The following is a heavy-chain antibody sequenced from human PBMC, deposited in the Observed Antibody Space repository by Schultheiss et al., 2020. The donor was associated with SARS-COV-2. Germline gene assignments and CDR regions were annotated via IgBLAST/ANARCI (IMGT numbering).Heavy chain of an antibody. Sequence: SETLSLTCTVSGGSIGSGNYYWSWIRQAPGKGLEWIGYISYTGSPSYNPSLKSRVSISIDTSKNQFSLKLGSVTAADTAVYFCARATRVESLFSVRGGSFDFWGRGALVTVSS. D-gene: IGHD5-24*01. CDR1: GGSIGSGNYY. CDR2: ISYTGSP. CDR3: ARATRVESLFSVRGGSFDF. V-gene: IGHV4-61*01. J-gene: IGHJ4*02.